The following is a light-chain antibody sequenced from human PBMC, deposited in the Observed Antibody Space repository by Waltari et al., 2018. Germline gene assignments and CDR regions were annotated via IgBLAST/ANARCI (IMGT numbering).Light chain of an antibody. CDR2: RDS. CDR1: NIGSKP. Sequence: SYELIQPLSVSVALGQKARIICGGNNIGSKPVHWYQQKAGQAPVLVIYRDSNRPSWIPERFSGSNSGNTATLTISRAQAGDEADYYCQVWDSSTAGVFGGGTKLTVL. V-gene: IGLV3-9*01. J-gene: IGLJ3*02. CDR3: QVWDSSTAGV.